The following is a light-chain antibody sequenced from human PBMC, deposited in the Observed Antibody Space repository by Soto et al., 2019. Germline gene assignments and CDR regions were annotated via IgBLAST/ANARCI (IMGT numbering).Light chain of an antibody. J-gene: IGLJ3*02. CDR1: SSDVGGYKY. CDR3: SSYTNRKTWV. V-gene: IGLV2-14*01. CDR2: EVS. Sequence: QSVLTQPASVSGSPGQSITISCTGTSSDVGGYKYVSWYQQHPGKAPKVMIYEVSNRPSGISDRFSGSKTGNTAFLTISGLQAEDEADYYCSSYTNRKTWVFGGGTQLTVL.